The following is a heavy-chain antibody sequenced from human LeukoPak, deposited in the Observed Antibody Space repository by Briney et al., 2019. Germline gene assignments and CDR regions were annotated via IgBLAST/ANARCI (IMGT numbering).Heavy chain of an antibody. CDR2: IKQDGSEK. Sequence: GGSLRLSCAASGFTFSRYWMSWVRQAPGKGLEWVANIKQDGSEKYYVDSVKGRFTISRDNAKNSLYLQMNSLRAEDTAVYYCARARRGGSSDYWGQGTLVTVSS. CDR3: ARARRGGSSDY. CDR1: GFTFSRYW. D-gene: IGHD2-15*01. V-gene: IGHV3-7*01. J-gene: IGHJ4*02.